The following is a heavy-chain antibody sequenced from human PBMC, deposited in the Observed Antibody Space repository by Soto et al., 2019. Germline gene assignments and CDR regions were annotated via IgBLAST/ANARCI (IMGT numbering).Heavy chain of an antibody. CDR1: GFTFSSYW. J-gene: IGHJ4*02. D-gene: IGHD3-10*01. Sequence: EVQLVESGGGLVQPGGSLRLSCAASGFTFSSYWMHWVRQVPGKGLVWVTRIDGDGSSTTYADSVKGRFTVSRDNAKNTLFLQMSSLRAEDTAVYYCARGRGDFDYWGQGTLVTVSS. CDR3: ARGRGDFDY. CDR2: IDGDGSST. V-gene: IGHV3-74*01.